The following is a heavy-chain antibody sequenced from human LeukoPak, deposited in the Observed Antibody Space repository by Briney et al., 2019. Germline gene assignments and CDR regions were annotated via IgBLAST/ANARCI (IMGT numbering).Heavy chain of an antibody. J-gene: IGHJ4*02. CDR1: GFTFSSYG. Sequence: PGRSLRLSCAASGFTFSSYGMHWVRQAPGKGLEWVAVISYDGSNKYYADSVKGRFTISRDNSKNTLYLQMNSLRAEDTAVYYCAKDRGFGPGGSYYDWGQGTLVTVSS. CDR2: ISYDGSNK. D-gene: IGHD1-26*01. CDR3: AKDRGFGPGGSYYD. V-gene: IGHV3-30*18.